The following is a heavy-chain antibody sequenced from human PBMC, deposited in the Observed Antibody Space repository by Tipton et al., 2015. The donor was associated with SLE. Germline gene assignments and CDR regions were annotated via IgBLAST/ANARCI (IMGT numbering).Heavy chain of an antibody. CDR3: ARDRQLIVAVPLALDY. D-gene: IGHD2-2*01. V-gene: IGHV1-18*04. CDR2: ISPYNYNT. Sequence: VQLVQSGAEVKKPGASVKVSCKASGYTFTSYGISWVRQAPGQGLEWMGWISPYNYNTNYAQKVQGRVTMTTDTSTNTAYMELRSLRSDDTAVYYCARDRQLIVAVPLALDYWGQGTLVTVSS. CDR1: GYTFTSYG. J-gene: IGHJ4*02.